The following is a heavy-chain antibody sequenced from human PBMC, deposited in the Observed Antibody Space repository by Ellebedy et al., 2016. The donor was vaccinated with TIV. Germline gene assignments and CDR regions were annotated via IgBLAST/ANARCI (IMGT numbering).Heavy chain of an antibody. V-gene: IGHV3-23*01. CDR1: GFTFSSYA. Sequence: GESLKISCAASGFTFSSYAMSWVRQAPGKGLEWVSAISGSGGSTYYADSVKGRFTISRDNSKNTLYLQMNSLRAEDTAVYYCAKDTYYYDSSGYGRAFDIWGQGTMVTVSS. D-gene: IGHD3-22*01. CDR2: ISGSGGST. J-gene: IGHJ3*02. CDR3: AKDTYYYDSSGYGRAFDI.